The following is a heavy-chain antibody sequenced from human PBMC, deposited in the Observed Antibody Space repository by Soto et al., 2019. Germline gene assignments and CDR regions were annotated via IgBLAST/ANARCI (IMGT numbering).Heavy chain of an antibody. J-gene: IGHJ4*02. D-gene: IGHD2-2*01. V-gene: IGHV4-59*11. Sequence: QVQLQESGPGLVKPSETLSLTCSVSGVSTSNHYWTWIRKPPGQGPEWIGCIYYRGTTNYNASFNSRDTISVDTSKNQVSLKVTSVTTADTAVYYCARGGGSPYHDHEFDYWGQGSLVTVSS. CDR3: ARGGGSPYHDHEFDY. CDR1: GVSTSNHY. CDR2: IYYRGTT.